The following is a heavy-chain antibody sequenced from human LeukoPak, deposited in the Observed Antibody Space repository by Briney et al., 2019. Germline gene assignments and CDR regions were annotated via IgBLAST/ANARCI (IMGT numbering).Heavy chain of an antibody. D-gene: IGHD5-24*01. J-gene: IGHJ4*02. CDR3: ARDLGSRDGYNPPNLFDN. V-gene: IGHV1-18*01. CDR2: ISAYNGNT. CDR1: GYTFTSYG. Sequence: PAASVKVSCKASGYTFTSYGISWVRQAPGQGLEWMGWISAYNGNTNYAQKLQGRVTMTTDTSTSTAYMELRSLRSEDTAVYYCARDLGSRDGYNPPNLFDNWGQGTLVTVSS.